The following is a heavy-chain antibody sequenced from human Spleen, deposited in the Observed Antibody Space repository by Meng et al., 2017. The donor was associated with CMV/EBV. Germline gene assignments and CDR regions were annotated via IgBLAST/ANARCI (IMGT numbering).Heavy chain of an antibody. J-gene: IGHJ4*02. Sequence: GESLKISCAASGFIFSSYWMTWVRQAPGKGLEWVANIKEDGSEKYYVDSVKGRFTISRDNAKNSVYLQMYGLRAEDTAVYYCAREMKVAGEDHWGQGTLVTVSS. V-gene: IGHV3-7*01. CDR2: IKEDGSEK. CDR3: AREMKVAGEDH. D-gene: IGHD3-22*01. CDR1: GFIFSSYW.